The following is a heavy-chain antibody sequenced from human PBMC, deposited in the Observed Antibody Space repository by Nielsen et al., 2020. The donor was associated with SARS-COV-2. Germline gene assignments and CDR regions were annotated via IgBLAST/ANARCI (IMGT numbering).Heavy chain of an antibody. CDR1: GGTFSSYA. D-gene: IGHD1-20*01. CDR2: IIPIFGTA. CDR3: AKEHASITGTYFDY. V-gene: IGHV1-69*13. J-gene: IGHJ4*02. Sequence: SVKVSCKASGGTFSSYAISWVRQAPGQGLEWMGGIIPIFGTANYAQKFQGRVTITADESTSTAYMELNSLRAEDTAVYYCAKEHASITGTYFDYWGQGTLVTVSS.